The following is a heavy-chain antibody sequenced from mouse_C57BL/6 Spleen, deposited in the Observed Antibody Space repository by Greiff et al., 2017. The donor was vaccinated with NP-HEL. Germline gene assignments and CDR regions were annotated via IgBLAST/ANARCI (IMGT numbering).Heavy chain of an antibody. Sequence: EVKLMESGGDLVKPGGSLKLSCAASGFTFSSYGMSWVRQTPDKRLEWVATISSGGSYTYYPDSVKGRFTISRDNAKNTLYLQMSSLKSEDTAMYYCARHGYYYGSSSVYFDYWGQGTTLTVSS. V-gene: IGHV5-6*01. CDR3: ARHGYYYGSSSVYFDY. CDR1: GFTFSSYG. D-gene: IGHD1-1*01. J-gene: IGHJ2*01. CDR2: ISSGGSYT.